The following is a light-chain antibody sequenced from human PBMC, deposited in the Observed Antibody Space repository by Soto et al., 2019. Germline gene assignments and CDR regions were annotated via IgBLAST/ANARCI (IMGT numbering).Light chain of an antibody. CDR3: QNYSTSRT. J-gene: IGKJ1*01. CDR1: QTVRSH. CDR2: GAS. V-gene: IGKV3-15*01. Sequence: DIQMTQSPSTLSVSQGERVTLTCRASQTVRSHLAWYQQKPGQAPRLLIYGASTWAMGIPARFSGGGSGTEFTLTIRRLQDEDVSYYYQQNYSTSRTFGQGTKVDIK.